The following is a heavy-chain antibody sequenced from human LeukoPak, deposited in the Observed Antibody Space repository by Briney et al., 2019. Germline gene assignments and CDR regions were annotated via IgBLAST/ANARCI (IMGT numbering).Heavy chain of an antibody. CDR2: MNPNSGNT. CDR3: ARGAVAGRMRWFDP. V-gene: IGHV1-8*01. J-gene: IGHJ5*02. Sequence: ASVKVSCKVSGYTLTELSMHWVRQATGQGLEWMGWMNPNSGNTGYAQKFQGRVTMTRNTSISTAYMELSSLRSEDTTVYYCARGAVAGRMRWFDPWGQGTLVTVSS. CDR1: GYTLTELS. D-gene: IGHD6-19*01.